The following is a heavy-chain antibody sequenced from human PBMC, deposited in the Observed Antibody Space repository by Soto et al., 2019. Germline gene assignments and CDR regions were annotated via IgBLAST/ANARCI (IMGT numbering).Heavy chain of an antibody. CDR2: IRYTGGNK. CDR1: AFTFSNYT. Sequence: GGSLRLSCVASAFTFSNYTLSWVRQTPGKGLECVAAIRYTGGNKFYADSVKGRFTISRDNSKNTLYLQMNSLRAEDTAVYYCASRAWDVWGKGTTVTVSS. J-gene: IGHJ6*04. V-gene: IGHV3-23*01. CDR3: ASRAWDV. D-gene: IGHD3-16*01.